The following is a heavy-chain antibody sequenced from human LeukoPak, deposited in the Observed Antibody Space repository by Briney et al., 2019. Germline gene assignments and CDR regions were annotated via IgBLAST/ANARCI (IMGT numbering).Heavy chain of an antibody. CDR1: GYSFTTYW. CDR2: IYPGDSDT. J-gene: IGHJ3*02. V-gene: IGHV5-51*01. CDR3: ARPYSSGWYMGAFDI. D-gene: IGHD6-19*01. Sequence: GESLKISCKGSGYSFTTYWIGWVRQMPGKGLEWMGIIYPGDSDTIYSPSFQGQVTISVDKSISTAYLQWSSLKASDTAMYYCARPYSSGWYMGAFDIWGQGTMVTVSS.